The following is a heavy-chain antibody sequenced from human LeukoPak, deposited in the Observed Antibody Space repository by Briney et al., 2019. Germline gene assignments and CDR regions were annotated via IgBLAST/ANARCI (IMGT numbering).Heavy chain of an antibody. CDR2: ISAYNGNT. CDR1: GYTLTSYG. V-gene: IGHV1-18*01. D-gene: IGHD2/OR15-2a*01. CDR3: ARNMVGSKNSYYYGMDV. Sequence: ASVQVSCKASGYTLTSYGFSWVRQAPAQGLEWMGWISAYNGNTNYAQKLQGRVTMTTDTSTSTAYMELSSLRSDDTAVYYCARNMVGSKNSYYYGMDVWGQGTTVTVSS. J-gene: IGHJ6*02.